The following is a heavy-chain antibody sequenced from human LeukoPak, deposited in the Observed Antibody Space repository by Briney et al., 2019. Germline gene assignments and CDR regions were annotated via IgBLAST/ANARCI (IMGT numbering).Heavy chain of an antibody. V-gene: IGHV1-8*01. CDR2: MNPNSGNT. J-gene: IGHJ5*02. CDR1: GYTFTSYD. D-gene: IGHD2-15*01. Sequence: ASVKVSCKASGYTFTSYDINWVRQATGQGLEWMGWMNPNSGNTGYAQKFQGRVTMTRNTSISTAYMELSSLRSEDTAVYYCAREDRQQNPYCSGGSCYNWFDPWGQGTLVTVSS. CDR3: AREDRQQNPYCSGGSCYNWFDP.